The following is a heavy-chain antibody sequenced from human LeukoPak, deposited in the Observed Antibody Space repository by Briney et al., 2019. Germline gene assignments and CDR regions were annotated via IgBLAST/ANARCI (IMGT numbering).Heavy chain of an antibody. CDR3: ARDLKYYDSSGFDY. D-gene: IGHD3-22*01. CDR2: ISHDGGNE. CDR1: GFTFSSYG. Sequence: GRALRLSCAASGFTFSSYGIHWVRQAPGKGLEWVAVISHDGGNEYYADSVKGRFTISRDNSKSAVYLQMNSLRAEDTAVYYCARDLKYYDSSGFDYWGQGTLVTVSS. V-gene: IGHV3-30*03. J-gene: IGHJ4*02.